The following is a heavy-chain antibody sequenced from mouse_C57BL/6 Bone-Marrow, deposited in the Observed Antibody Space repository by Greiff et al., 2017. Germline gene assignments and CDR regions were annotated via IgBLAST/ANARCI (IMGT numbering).Heavy chain of an antibody. CDR1: GYTFTDYN. Sequence: EVQLQQSGPELVKPGASVKIPCKASGYTFTDYNMDWVKQSHGKSLEWIGDINPNNGGTIYNQKFKGKATLTVDKSSSTAYMELRSLTSEDTAGDYCARRQLRLQAMDYWGQGTSVTVSS. D-gene: IGHD3-2*02. V-gene: IGHV1-18*01. J-gene: IGHJ4*01. CDR2: INPNNGGT. CDR3: ARRQLRLQAMDY.